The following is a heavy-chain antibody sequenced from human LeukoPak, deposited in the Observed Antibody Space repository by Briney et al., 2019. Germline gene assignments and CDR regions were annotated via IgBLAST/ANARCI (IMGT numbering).Heavy chain of an antibody. CDR3: ARTVVPAASGANWFDP. D-gene: IGHD2-2*01. V-gene: IGHV4-59*12. CDR1: GGSISSYY. J-gene: IGHJ5*02. Sequence: SETLSLTCTVSGGSISSYYWNWIRQPPGKGLEWIGHIYYSGSTNYNPSLKSRVTISVDTSKNQFSLKLSSVTAVDTAVYYCARTVVPAASGANWFDPWGQGTLVTVSS. CDR2: IYYSGST.